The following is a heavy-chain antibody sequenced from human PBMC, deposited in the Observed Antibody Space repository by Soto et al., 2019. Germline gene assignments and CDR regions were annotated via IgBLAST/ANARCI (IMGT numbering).Heavy chain of an antibody. CDR2: IYHSGST. J-gene: IGHJ5*02. CDR1: SGSISSSNW. V-gene: IGHV4-4*02. D-gene: IGHD3-22*01. Sequence: SETLSLTCAVSSGSISSSNWWSWVRQPPGKGLEWIGEIYHSGSTNYNPSLKSRVTISVDKSKNQFSLKLSSVTAADTAVYYCARGDYYDSSGYGRSWFDPWGQGTLVTVSS. CDR3: ARGDYYDSSGYGRSWFDP.